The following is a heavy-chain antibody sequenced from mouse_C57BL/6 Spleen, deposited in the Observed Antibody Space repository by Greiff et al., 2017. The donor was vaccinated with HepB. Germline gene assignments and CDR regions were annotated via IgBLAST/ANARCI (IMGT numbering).Heavy chain of an antibody. Sequence: EVQRVESGGGLVKPGGSLKLSCAASGFTFSSYAMSWVRQTPEKRLEWVATISDGGSYTYYPDNVKGRFTISRDNAKNNLYLQMSHLKSEDTAMYYCARDHDYDGGYYFDYWGQGTTLTVSS. V-gene: IGHV5-4*01. CDR3: ARDHDYDGGYYFDY. J-gene: IGHJ2*01. D-gene: IGHD2-4*01. CDR2: ISDGGSYT. CDR1: GFTFSSYA.